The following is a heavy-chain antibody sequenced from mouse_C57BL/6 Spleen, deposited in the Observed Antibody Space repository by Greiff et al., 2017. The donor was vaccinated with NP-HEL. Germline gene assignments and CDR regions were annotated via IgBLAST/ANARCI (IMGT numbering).Heavy chain of an antibody. V-gene: IGHV1-75*01. D-gene: IGHD3-3*01. CDR1: GYTFTDYY. Sequence: QVQLKESGPELVKPGASVKISCKASGYTFTDYYINWVKQRPGQGLEWIGWIFPGSGSTYYNEKFKGKATLTVDKSSSTAYMLLSSLTSEDSAVYFCAREGTSNTWFAYWGQGTLVTVSA. J-gene: IGHJ3*01. CDR2: IFPGSGST. CDR3: AREGTSNTWFAY.